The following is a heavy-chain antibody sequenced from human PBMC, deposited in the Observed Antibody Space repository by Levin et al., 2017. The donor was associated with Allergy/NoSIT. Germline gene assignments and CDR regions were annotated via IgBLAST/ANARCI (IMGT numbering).Heavy chain of an antibody. CDR1: GGSISSGGYY. CDR2: IYYSGST. CDR3: AREWILDSSGRSNDAFES. V-gene: IGHV4-31*03. Sequence: SQTLSLTCTVPGGSISSGGYYWSWIRQHPGKGLEWIGYIYYSGSTYYNPSLKSRVTISVDTSKNQFSLKLSSVTAADTAVYCCAREWILDSSGRSNDAFESWGRGTMVADAS. J-gene: IGHJ3*02. D-gene: IGHD6-19*01.